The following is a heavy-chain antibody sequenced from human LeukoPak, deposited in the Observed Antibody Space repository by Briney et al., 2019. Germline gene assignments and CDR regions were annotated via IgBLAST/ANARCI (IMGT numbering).Heavy chain of an antibody. V-gene: IGHV3-21*01. CDR2: ISSSSSYI. CDR3: ARDIAPYYDILTGQFDY. D-gene: IGHD3-9*01. J-gene: IGHJ4*02. Sequence: GGSLRLSCAASGFTFSSYSVNWVRQAPGEGVEWVSSISSSSSYIYYADSVKGRLTIPRDNAKNSLYLQLNSLRAEATAVYYCARDIAPYYDILTGQFDYWGQGTLVTVSS. CDR1: GFTFSSYS.